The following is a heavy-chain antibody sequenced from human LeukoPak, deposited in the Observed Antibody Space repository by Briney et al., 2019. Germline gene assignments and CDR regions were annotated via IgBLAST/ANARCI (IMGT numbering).Heavy chain of an antibody. CDR1: GGTFSSYA. CDR3: ARVGIAAARTYLDY. CDR2: IIPIFGTA. V-gene: IGHV1-69*13. Sequence: AASVKVSCKASGGTFSSYAISWVRQAPGQGLEWMGGIIPIFGTANYAQKFQGRVTITADESKSTAYMELNSLRSEDTAVYYCARVGIAAARTYLDYWGQGPLVTVSS. J-gene: IGHJ4*02. D-gene: IGHD6-13*01.